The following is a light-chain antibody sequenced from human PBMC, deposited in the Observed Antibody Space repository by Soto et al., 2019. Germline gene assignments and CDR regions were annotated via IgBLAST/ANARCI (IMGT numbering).Light chain of an antibody. CDR2: GAS. V-gene: IGKV3-20*01. CDR3: QQYGSSGT. J-gene: IGKJ1*01. CDR1: QSVSSSY. Sequence: EIVLTQSPATLSLSPGARAPLSCRASQSVSSSYLAWYQQKPGQAPRLLIYGASSRATGIPDRFSGSGSGTDFTLTISRLEPEDFAVYYCQQYGSSGTFGQGTKVDIK.